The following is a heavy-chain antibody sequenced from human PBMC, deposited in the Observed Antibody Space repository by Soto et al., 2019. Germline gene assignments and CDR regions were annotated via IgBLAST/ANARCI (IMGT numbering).Heavy chain of an antibody. CDR1: GYTFTSYG. V-gene: IGHV1-18*01. CDR2: ISAYNGNT. CDR3: LGAAPPAPVV. J-gene: IGHJ6*03. D-gene: IGHD2-15*01. Sequence: ASVKVCCKASGYTFTSYGISWVRQAPVQGLEWMGWISAYNGNTNYAQKLQGRVTMTTDTSTSTAYMELRSLRSDDTAVYYGLGAAPPAPVVWGKGTTVTGSS.